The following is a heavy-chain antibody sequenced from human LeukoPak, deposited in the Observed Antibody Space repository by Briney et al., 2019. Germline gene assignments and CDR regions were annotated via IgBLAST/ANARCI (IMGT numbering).Heavy chain of an antibody. J-gene: IGHJ4*02. Sequence: GSLRLSCAASGFTVSSNYMSWVRQAPGKGLEWVSVIYSGGSTYYADSVKGRFTISRDNSKNTLYLQMNSLRAEDTAVYYCARAGMDSRGYYQGFDYWGQGTLVTVSS. CDR3: ARAGMDSRGYYQGFDY. V-gene: IGHV3-66*01. CDR1: GFTVSSNY. CDR2: IYSGGST. D-gene: IGHD3-22*01.